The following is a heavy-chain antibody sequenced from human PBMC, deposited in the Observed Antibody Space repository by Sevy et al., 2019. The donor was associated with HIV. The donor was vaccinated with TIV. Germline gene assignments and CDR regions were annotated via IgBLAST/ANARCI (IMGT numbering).Heavy chain of an antibody. V-gene: IGHV3-48*03. Sequence: GGSLRLSCAASGFTFSSYEMNWVRQAPGKGLEWVSYISSSGSTIYYADSVKGRFTISRDNAKNSLYLQMNSLRAEDTAVYYCARPPRYFDWLSRPWGQGTLDTVSS. J-gene: IGHJ5*02. CDR1: GFTFSSYE. CDR2: ISSSGSTI. D-gene: IGHD3-9*01. CDR3: ARPPRYFDWLSRP.